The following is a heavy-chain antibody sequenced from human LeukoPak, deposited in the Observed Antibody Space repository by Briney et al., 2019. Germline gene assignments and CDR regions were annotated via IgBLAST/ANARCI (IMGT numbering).Heavy chain of an antibody. CDR1: FITYA. J-gene: IGHJ6*02. Sequence: FITYAMXWVRXXPXXXLEWVAFVSYDGSNKYYADSVKGRFTISRDNSKNTLCLQMNSLRPEDTAVYYCARDSYGMDVWGQRTTVTVSS. CDR3: ARDSYGMDV. V-gene: IGHV3-30-3*01. CDR2: VSYDGSNK.